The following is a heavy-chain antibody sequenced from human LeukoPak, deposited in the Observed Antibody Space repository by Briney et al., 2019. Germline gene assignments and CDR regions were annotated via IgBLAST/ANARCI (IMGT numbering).Heavy chain of an antibody. CDR1: GYTFTSYD. V-gene: IGHV1-8*01. CDR3: ASPTGSYGSNFDY. Sequence: ASVKVSCKASGYTFTSYDINWVRQATGQGLEWMGWMNPNSGNTGYAQKFQGRVTMTRNTSISTAYMELSSLRSEDTAVYYCASPTGSYGSNFDYWGQGTLVTVSS. D-gene: IGHD3-10*01. CDR2: MNPNSGNT. J-gene: IGHJ4*02.